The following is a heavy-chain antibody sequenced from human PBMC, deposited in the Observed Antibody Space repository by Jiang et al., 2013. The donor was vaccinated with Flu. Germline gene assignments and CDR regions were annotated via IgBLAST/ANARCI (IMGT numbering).Heavy chain of an antibody. CDR3: ARDREFHYDSSDYYLFDY. V-gene: IGHV3-30*04. CDR1: GFTFSTYS. J-gene: IGHJ4*02. D-gene: IGHD3-22*01. Sequence: CTASGFTFSTYSLHWVRRGPGKGLEWVAVISNNGRNKNYANSVKGRFTISRDNSKNTLYLQMSGLRAEDTAFYYCARDREFHYDSSDYYLFDYWGQGTPGHRLL. CDR2: ISNNGRNK.